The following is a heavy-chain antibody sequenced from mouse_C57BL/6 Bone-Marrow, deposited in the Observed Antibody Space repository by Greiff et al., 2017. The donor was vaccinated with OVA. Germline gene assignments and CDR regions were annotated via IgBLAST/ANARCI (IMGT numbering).Heavy chain of an antibody. CDR2: IYPSDSET. Sequence: VKLQQPGAELVRPGSSVKLSCKASGYTFTSYWMDWVKQRPGQGLEWIGNIYPSDSETHYNQKFKDKATLTVDKSSSTAYMQLSSLTSEDSAVYYCARGGYDGRAYFDDWGQGTTLTVSS. V-gene: IGHV1-61*01. CDR3: ARGGYDGRAYFDD. J-gene: IGHJ2*01. D-gene: IGHD2-2*01. CDR1: GYTFTSYW.